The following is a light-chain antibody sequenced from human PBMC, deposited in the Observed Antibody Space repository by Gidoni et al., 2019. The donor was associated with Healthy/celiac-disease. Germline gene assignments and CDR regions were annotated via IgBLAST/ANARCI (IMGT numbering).Light chain of an antibody. Sequence: DIQMTQSPSSLSASVGDRVTITCRTSKSISSYLNWYQHKPGKASKLLIYDAFSLQSGVPSRVIGSGSGTDFILTISSMQPEDFATYYCQQSYSTPLTFGGGTKVEIK. CDR2: DAF. J-gene: IGKJ4*01. CDR1: KSISSY. V-gene: IGKV1-39*01. CDR3: QQSYSTPLT.